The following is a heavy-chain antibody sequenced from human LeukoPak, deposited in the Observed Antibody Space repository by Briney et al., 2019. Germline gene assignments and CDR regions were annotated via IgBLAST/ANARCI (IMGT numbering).Heavy chain of an antibody. J-gene: IGHJ3*02. V-gene: IGHV4-4*02. CDR1: GGSLSSSDW. CDR2: IYYSGTT. Sequence: PSGTLSLTCSVSGGSLSSSDWWTWVRQPPGKGLEWIGYIYYSGTTNYNPSLKSRVTISVDTSKNQFSLKLTSVTAADTAVYYCARDLRGTSAFDIWGQGTMVTVSS. CDR3: ARDLRGTSAFDI. D-gene: IGHD3-9*01.